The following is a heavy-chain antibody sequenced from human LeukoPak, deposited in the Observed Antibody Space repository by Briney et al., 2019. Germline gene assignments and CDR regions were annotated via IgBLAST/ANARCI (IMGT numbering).Heavy chain of an antibody. D-gene: IGHD3-10*01. J-gene: IGHJ4*02. CDR1: GFTFSSYA. Sequence: GGSLRLSCAASGFTFSSYAMSWVRQAPGKGLEWVSAISGSGGSTYYADSVKGRFTISRDNAKNSLYLQMNSLRAEDTAVYYCARHRRGVIEYWGQGTLVTVSS. CDR3: ARHRRGVIEY. V-gene: IGHV3-23*01. CDR2: ISGSGGST.